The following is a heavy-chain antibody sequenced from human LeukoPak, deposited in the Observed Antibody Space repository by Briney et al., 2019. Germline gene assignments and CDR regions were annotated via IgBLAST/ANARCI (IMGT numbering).Heavy chain of an antibody. CDR2: IYPGDSDT. J-gene: IGHJ6*02. V-gene: IGHV5-51*01. D-gene: IGHD3-9*01. CDR1: GYSFTSYW. CDR3: ARLPYYDILTGYSTYGMDV. Sequence: GESLKISCKGSGYSFTSYWIGWVRQMPGKGLEWMGIIYPGDSDTRYSPSFQGQVTISADKSISTAYLQWSSLEASDTAMYYCARLPYYDILTGYSTYGMDVWGQGTTVTVSS.